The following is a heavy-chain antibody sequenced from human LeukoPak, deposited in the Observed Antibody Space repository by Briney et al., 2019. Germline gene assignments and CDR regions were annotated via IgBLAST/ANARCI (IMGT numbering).Heavy chain of an antibody. CDR2: INPNSGGT. CDR3: ARVARGQYCFDY. CDR1: GYTFNGYY. V-gene: IGHV1-2*02. D-gene: IGHD1-26*01. Sequence: VASVKVSCKASGYTFNGYYMHWVRQAPGQGLEWMGWINPNSGGTNYAQKFQGRVTMTRDTSISTAYMEMSRLTSDDTAVYYCARVARGQYCFDYWGQGTLVTVSS. J-gene: IGHJ4*02.